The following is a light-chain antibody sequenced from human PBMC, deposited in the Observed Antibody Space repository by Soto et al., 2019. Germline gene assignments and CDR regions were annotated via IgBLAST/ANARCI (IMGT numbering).Light chain of an antibody. V-gene: IGLV2-14*01. CDR3: SSYTSSSTPQLV. CDR1: NSDITYYNY. J-gene: IGLJ3*02. CDR2: EVS. Sequence: QSALTRPASVSGSPGQSITISCTGANSDITYYNYVSWYQQHPGKAPKLMIYEVSNRPSGISNRFSGSKSGNTASLTISGLQAEDEADYHCSSYTSSSTPQLVFGGGTKVTVL.